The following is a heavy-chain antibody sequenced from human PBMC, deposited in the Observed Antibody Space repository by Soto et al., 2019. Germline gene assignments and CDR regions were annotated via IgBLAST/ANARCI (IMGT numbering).Heavy chain of an antibody. D-gene: IGHD5-12*01. CDR3: ARTDGYEIEY. CDR1: GYSLTNIW. Sequence: GESLKISCKGSGYSLTNIWIAWVRQMPGKGLEWMGIIYPGDSDTTYSPSFQGQVTISADKSITTVYLQWSSLKASDTAMYYCARTDGYEIEYWGPGTLVTVSS. J-gene: IGHJ4*02. CDR2: IYPGDSDT. V-gene: IGHV5-51*01.